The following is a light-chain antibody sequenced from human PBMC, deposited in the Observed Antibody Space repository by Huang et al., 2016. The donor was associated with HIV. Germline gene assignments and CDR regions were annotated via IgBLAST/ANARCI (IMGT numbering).Light chain of an antibody. CDR1: QSLVYSDANTY. V-gene: IGKV2-30*01. CDR2: KVS. Sequence: DVVMTQSPLSLPVTLGQPASISCRSSQSLVYSDANTYWNWFQQRPGQSPRRLLYKVSNRDSGVPDRFSGSGSGTDFTLKISRVEAEDVGVYYCMQGTHWPLTFGGGTKVEIK. CDR3: MQGTHWPLT. J-gene: IGKJ4*01.